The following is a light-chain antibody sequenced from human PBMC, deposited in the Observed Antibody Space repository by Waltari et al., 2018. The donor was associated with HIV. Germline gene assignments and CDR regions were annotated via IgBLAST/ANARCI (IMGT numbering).Light chain of an antibody. J-gene: IGKJ2*01. CDR2: SAS. CDR3: QQYYSDPQA. CDR1: QEIGTY. Sequence: ALRMTQSPSSLSASTGDRVNLSCRASQEIGTYLAWYQHKPGKVPELLMYSASTLQSGLPSRFNGSGSGTDVTLTIDCLQSEDFATYYCQQYYSDPQAFGQGTKLEIK. V-gene: IGKV1-8*01.